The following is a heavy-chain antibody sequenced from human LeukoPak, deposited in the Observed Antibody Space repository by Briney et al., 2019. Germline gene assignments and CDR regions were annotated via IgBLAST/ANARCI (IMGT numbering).Heavy chain of an antibody. Sequence: SVKVSCKASGYTFTSYGISWVRQAPGQGLEWMGGIIPIFGTANYAQKFQGRVTITADESTSTAYMELSSLRSEDTAVYYCARGIVGATIDYWGQGTLVTVSS. CDR1: GYTFTSYG. CDR3: ARGIVGATIDY. CDR2: IIPIFGTA. V-gene: IGHV1-69*13. D-gene: IGHD1-26*01. J-gene: IGHJ4*02.